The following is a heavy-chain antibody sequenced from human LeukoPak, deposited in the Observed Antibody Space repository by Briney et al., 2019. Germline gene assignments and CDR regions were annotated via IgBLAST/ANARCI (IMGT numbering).Heavy chain of an antibody. D-gene: IGHD1-26*01. CDR2: IKSKTDGGTT. J-gene: IGHJ4*02. Sequence: PGGSLRLSCATSGFTFSNAWMNWVRQAPGKGPEWVGRIKSKTDGGTTDYVAPVKGRFTISIDDSKNTLYLQMNSLKTEDTAVYYCTTDPVGPTVDSWGQGTLVTVSS. CDR1: GFTFSNAW. CDR3: TTDPVGPTVDS. V-gene: IGHV3-15*01.